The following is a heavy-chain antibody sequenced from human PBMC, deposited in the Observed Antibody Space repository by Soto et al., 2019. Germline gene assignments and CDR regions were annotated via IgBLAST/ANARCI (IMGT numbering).Heavy chain of an antibody. Sequence: QVQLVESGGGVVQPGRSLRLSCAASGFTLSTSGMHWVRQAPGKGLEWVAFIWYDGGNKHYGESVKGRFTISRDNSKNTLDLQMNSLRAEDTAVYYCARDRGYSNWEYAMDVWGQGTAVTVSS. J-gene: IGHJ6*02. V-gene: IGHV3-33*01. CDR2: IWYDGGNK. D-gene: IGHD7-27*01. CDR3: ARDRGYSNWEYAMDV. CDR1: GFTLSTSG.